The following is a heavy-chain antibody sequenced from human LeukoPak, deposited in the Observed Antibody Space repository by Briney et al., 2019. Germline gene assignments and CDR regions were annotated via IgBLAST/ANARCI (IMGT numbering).Heavy chain of an antibody. CDR1: GFTFSSYS. CDR2: ISSSSSYI. CDR3: AKWGCSGGSCYPFDY. V-gene: IGHV3-21*04. Sequence: GGSPRLSCAASGFTFSSYSMNWVRQAPGKGLEWVSSISSSSSYIYYADSVKGRFTISRDNSKNTLYLKMNSLRAEDTAVYYCAKWGCSGGSCYPFDYWGQGTLVTVSS. J-gene: IGHJ4*02. D-gene: IGHD2-15*01.